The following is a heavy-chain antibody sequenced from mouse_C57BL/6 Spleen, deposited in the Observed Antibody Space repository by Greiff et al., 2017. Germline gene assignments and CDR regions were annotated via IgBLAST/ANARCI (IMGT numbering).Heavy chain of an antibody. CDR3: ARGDYYGSSADFDY. CDR1: GYAFSSYW. J-gene: IGHJ2*01. V-gene: IGHV1-80*01. CDR2: IYPGDGDT. Sequence: QVQLKESGAELVKPGASVKISCKASGYAFSSYWMNWVKQRPGKGLEWIGQIYPGDGDTNYNGKFKGKATLTADKSSSTAYMQLSSLTSEDSAVYFCARGDYYGSSADFDYWGQGTTLTVSS. D-gene: IGHD1-1*01.